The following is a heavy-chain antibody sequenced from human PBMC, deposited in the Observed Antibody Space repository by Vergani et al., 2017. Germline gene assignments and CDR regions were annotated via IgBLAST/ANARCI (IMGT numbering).Heavy chain of an antibody. V-gene: IGHV3-11*01. CDR3: ARDRMAIFGVVTRGFVDY. D-gene: IGHD3-3*01. CDR1: GFTFSDYY. CDR2: ISSCGSTI. Sequence: QVQLVESGGGLVKPGGSLRLSCAASGFTFSDYYMSWIRQAPGKGLEWVSYISSCGSTIYYADSVKGRFTISRDNAKNSLYLQMNSLRAEDTAVYYCARDRMAIFGVVTRGFVDYWGQGTLVTVSS. J-gene: IGHJ4*02.